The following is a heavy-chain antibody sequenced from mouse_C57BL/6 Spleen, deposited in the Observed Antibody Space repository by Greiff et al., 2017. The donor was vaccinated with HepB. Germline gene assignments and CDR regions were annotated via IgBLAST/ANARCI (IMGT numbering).Heavy chain of an antibody. V-gene: IGHV2-3*01. J-gene: IGHJ4*01. CDR1: GFSLTSYG. D-gene: IGHD2-3*01. Sequence: QVQLQQSGPGLVAPSQSLSITCTVSGFSLTSYGVSWVRQPPGKGLEWLGVIWGDGSTNYHSALISRLSISKDNSKSQVFLKLNSLQTYDTAPFYCAAYDGYYDAMDYWGQGTSVTVSS. CDR3: AAYDGYYDAMDY. CDR2: IWGDGST.